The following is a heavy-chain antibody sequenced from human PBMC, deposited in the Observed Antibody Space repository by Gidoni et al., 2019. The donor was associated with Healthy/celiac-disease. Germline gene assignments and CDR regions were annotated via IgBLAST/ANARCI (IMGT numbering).Heavy chain of an antibody. J-gene: IGHJ6*02. CDR1: GGSVSSGSYY. V-gene: IGHV4-61*01. CDR3: ARDSRPKPYYYDGMDV. CDR2: IYYSGST. Sequence: QVQLQESCPGLVKPSATLSLTCTVSGGSVSSGSYYWSWIRQPPGKGLEWIGYIYYSGSTNYNPSLKSRVTISVDMSKNQFSLKLSSVTAADTAVYYCARDSRPKPYYYDGMDVWGQGTTVTVSS.